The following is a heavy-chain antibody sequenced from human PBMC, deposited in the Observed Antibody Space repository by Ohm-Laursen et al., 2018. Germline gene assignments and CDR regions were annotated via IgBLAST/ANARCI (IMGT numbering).Heavy chain of an antibody. J-gene: IGHJ6*02. D-gene: IGHD2-2*02. V-gene: IGHV3-23*01. CDR3: AKYCTNSGCYTASYYGMDV. CDR2: ITSSGSST. Sequence: SLRLSCAASGFTFSSYATNWVRQAPGKGLEWVSAITSSGSSTYYADSVKGRFTISRDNSKNTLFLQMNSLRAEDTAAYYCAKYCTNSGCYTASYYGMDVWGQGTTVTVSS. CDR1: GFTFSSYA.